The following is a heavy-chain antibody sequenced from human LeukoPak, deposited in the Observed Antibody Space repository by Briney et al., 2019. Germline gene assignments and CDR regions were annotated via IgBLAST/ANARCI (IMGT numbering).Heavy chain of an antibody. CDR3: ASHTRYTAVAGTGY. CDR2: IYYSGST. CDR1: GGSISSYY. J-gene: IGHJ4*02. D-gene: IGHD6-19*01. V-gene: IGHV4-59*12. Sequence: PSETLSLTCTVSGGSISSYYWSWIRQPPGKGLEWIGYIYYSGSTNYNPSLKSRVTISVDTSKNQFSLKLSSVTAADTAVYYCASHTRYTAVAGTGYWGQGTLVTVSS.